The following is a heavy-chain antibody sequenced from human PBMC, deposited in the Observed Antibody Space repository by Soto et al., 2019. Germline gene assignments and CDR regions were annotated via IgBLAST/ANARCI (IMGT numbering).Heavy chain of an antibody. V-gene: IGHV3-30*18. CDR2: ISYDGSNK. J-gene: IGHJ6*02. Sequence: QHGGSLSLSCSASGFTFSSYGMHWVRQAPGKGLEWVAVISYDGSNKYYADSVKGRFTISRDNSKNTLYLQMNSLRAEDTAVYYCAKNIVATIYYGMDVWGQGTTVTVSS. D-gene: IGHD5-12*01. CDR3: AKNIVATIYYGMDV. CDR1: GFTFSSYG.